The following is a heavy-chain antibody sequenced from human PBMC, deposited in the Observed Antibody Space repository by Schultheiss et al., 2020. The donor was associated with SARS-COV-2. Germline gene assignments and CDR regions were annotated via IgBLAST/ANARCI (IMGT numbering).Heavy chain of an antibody. CDR3: ARVPLVRGVIIRESNYYYYMDV. CDR1: GASISSYY. J-gene: IGHJ6*03. Sequence: SETLSLTCSVSGASISSYYWSWVRQPPGRGLEWIGYIAYSGSTTYSPSLKGRVTIFVDTSKNQFSLKLSSVTAADTAVYYCARVPLVRGVIIRESNYYYYMDVWGKGTTVTVSS. CDR2: IAYSGST. V-gene: IGHV4-59*12. D-gene: IGHD3-10*01.